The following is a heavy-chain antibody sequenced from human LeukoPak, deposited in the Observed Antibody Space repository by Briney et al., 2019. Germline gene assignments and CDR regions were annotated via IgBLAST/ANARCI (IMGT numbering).Heavy chain of an antibody. CDR3: AKDIFLEAAGQIDY. D-gene: IGHD6-13*01. V-gene: IGHV3-9*01. CDR2: ISWNSGSI. CDR1: GFTFDDYA. Sequence: PGGSLRLSCAASGFTFDDYAMHWVRQAPGKGLEWVSGISWNSGSIGYADSVKGRFTISRDNAKNSLYLQMNSLRAEDTALYYCAKDIFLEAAGQIDYWGQGTLVTVSS. J-gene: IGHJ4*02.